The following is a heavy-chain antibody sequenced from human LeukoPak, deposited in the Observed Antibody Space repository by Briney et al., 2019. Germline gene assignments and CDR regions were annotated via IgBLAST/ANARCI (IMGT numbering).Heavy chain of an antibody. J-gene: IGHJ4*02. D-gene: IGHD3-22*01. CDR1: GGSISSGGYY. CDR2: IYYSGST. CDR3: VRGYYDRSDSSNPFDS. Sequence: SETLSLTCTVSGGSISSGGYYWSWIRQHPGKGLEWIGYIYYSGSTYYNPSLKSRVTISVDTSKNQFSLKLSSVTAADTAVYYCVRGYYDRSDSSNPFDSWGQGTLVTVPA. V-gene: IGHV4-31*03.